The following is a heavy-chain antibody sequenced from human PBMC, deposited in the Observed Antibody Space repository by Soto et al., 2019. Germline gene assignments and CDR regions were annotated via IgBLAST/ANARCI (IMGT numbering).Heavy chain of an antibody. D-gene: IGHD1-26*01. V-gene: IGHV3-7*01. J-gene: IGHJ1*01. CDR2: IKQDGSEK. CDR3: ARLGYAGELRRAPSAEYFQH. Sequence: PGWSLRLSCAASGFTFSSYWMSWVRQAPGKGLEWVANIKQDGSEKYYVDSVKGRFTISRDNAKDSLYLQMNSLRAEDTAVYYCARLGYAGELRRAPSAEYFQHWGQGTLVTVSS. CDR1: GFTFSSYW.